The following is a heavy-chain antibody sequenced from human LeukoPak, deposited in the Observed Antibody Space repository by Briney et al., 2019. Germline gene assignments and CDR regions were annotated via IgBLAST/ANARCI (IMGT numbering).Heavy chain of an antibody. CDR1: GFTFSSYA. J-gene: IGHJ4*02. V-gene: IGHV3-23*01. CDR2: ISGSGGST. CDR3: AKDEYDILTGLDDY. Sequence: GGSLRLSCAASGFTFSSYAMRWARQAPGKGLEWVSAISGSGGSTYYADSVKGRFTISRDNSKNTLYLQMNSLRAEDTAVYYCAKDEYDILTGLDDYWGQGTLVTVSS. D-gene: IGHD3-9*01.